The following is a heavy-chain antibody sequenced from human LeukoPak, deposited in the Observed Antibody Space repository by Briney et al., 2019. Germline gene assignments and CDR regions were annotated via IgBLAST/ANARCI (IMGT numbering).Heavy chain of an antibody. V-gene: IGHV4-34*01. Sequence: SETLSLTCAVYGGSFSGYYWSWIRQPPGKGLEWIGAINHSGSTNYNPSLKSRVTISVDTSKNQFSLKLSSVTAADTAVYYCAREWSAAPFYYFDYWGQGTLVTVSS. CDR1: GGSFSGYY. J-gene: IGHJ4*02. CDR3: AREWSAAPFYYFDY. CDR2: INHSGST. D-gene: IGHD2-15*01.